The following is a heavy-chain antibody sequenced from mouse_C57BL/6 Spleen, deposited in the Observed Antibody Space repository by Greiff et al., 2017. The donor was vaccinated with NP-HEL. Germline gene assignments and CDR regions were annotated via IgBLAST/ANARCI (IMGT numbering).Heavy chain of an antibody. V-gene: IGHV1-18*01. J-gene: IGHJ2*01. Sequence: EVQMQQSGPELVKPGASVKIPCKASGYTFTDYNMDWVKQSHGKSLEWIGDINPNNGGTIYNQKFKGKATLTVDKSSSTAYMELRSLTSEDTAVYYCARKDYYGSSPFDYWGQGTTLTVSS. CDR1: GYTFTDYN. CDR2: INPNNGGT. D-gene: IGHD1-1*01. CDR3: ARKDYYGSSPFDY.